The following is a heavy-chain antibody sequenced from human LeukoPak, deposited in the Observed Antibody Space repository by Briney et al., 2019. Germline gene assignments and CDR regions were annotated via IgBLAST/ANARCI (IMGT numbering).Heavy chain of an antibody. Sequence: GGSLRLSCGSSGFYFSGYSMNWVRKAPGKGLEWVASINSGSTYMYYGDSVKGRFTISRDNAKNSLHLQMDSLRVEDTALYFCARVEATTGRNYHYYYMDVWGKGTTVTVSS. CDR1: GFYFSGYS. D-gene: IGHD1-1*01. CDR2: INSGSTYM. V-gene: IGHV3-21*01. J-gene: IGHJ6*03. CDR3: ARVEATTGRNYHYYYMDV.